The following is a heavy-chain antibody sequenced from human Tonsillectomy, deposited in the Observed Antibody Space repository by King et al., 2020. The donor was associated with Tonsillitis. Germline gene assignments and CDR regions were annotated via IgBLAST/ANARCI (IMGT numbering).Heavy chain of an antibody. CDR1: GFTFSNYA. CDR2: ISGSGGST. J-gene: IGHJ4*02. V-gene: IGHV3-23*04. CDR3: AKGVDIVATGQGWFDY. Sequence: DVQLVESGGGLVQPGGSLRLSCAASGFTFSNYAMTWVRQAPGKGLEWVSGISGSGGSTYYADSVKGRFTISRDNSKNTLYLQMNSLRAEDTAVYYCAKGVDIVATGQGWFDYWGQGTLVTVSS. D-gene: IGHD5-12*01.